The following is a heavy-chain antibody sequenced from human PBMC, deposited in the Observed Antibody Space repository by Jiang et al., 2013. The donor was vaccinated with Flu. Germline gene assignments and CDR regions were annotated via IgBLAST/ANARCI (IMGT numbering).Heavy chain of an antibody. J-gene: IGHJ3*02. CDR3: ARGGGYGNTDAFDI. D-gene: IGHD5-12*01. V-gene: IGHV1-69*01. CDR1: GGTFSSYA. Sequence: EVKKPGSSVKVSCKASGGTFSSYAISWVRQAPGQGLEWMGGIIPIFGTANYAQKFQGRVTITADESTSTAYMELSSLRSEDTAVYYCARGGGYGNTDAFDIWGQGTMVTVSS. CDR2: IIPIFGTA.